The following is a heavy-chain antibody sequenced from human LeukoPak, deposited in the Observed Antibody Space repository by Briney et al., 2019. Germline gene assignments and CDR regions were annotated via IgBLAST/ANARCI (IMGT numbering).Heavy chain of an antibody. CDR3: AREYYDILPGDYYYYMDV. Sequence: SETLSLTCTVSGGSISSYYWSWIRQPAGKGLEWIGRIYTSGSTNYNPSLKSRVTMSVDTSKNQFSLKLSSVTAADTAVYYCAREYYDILPGDYYYYMDVWGKGTTVTVSS. J-gene: IGHJ6*03. CDR1: GGSISSYY. CDR2: IYTSGST. V-gene: IGHV4-4*07. D-gene: IGHD3-9*01.